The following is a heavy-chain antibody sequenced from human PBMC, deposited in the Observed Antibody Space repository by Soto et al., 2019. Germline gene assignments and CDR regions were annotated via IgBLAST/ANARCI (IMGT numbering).Heavy chain of an antibody. CDR3: ARDPPYSSSWYYFDY. Sequence: GGSLRLSCAASGFTFSDYSMNWVRQAPGKGLEWLSSITSTGSYIYYADSVKGRFTISRDNAGSARFLQMNRLRAEDMAMYYCARDPPYSSSWYYFDYWGQGTLVTVS. CDR2: ITSTGSYI. CDR1: GFTFSDYS. V-gene: IGHV3-21*01. J-gene: IGHJ4*02. D-gene: IGHD6-13*01.